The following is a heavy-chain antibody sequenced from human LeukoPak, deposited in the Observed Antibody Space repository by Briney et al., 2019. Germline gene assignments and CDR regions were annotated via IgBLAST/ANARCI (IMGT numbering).Heavy chain of an antibody. J-gene: IGHJ4*02. Sequence: GSLRLSCAASGFSFSSYGMNWVRQAPGKGLEWVSYISSSSSTIYYADSVKGRFTISRDNAKTSLFLQMNSLRIDDTAMYYCTRTVNSASDFWGQGTLVTVSS. CDR2: ISSSSSTI. CDR1: GFSFSSYG. V-gene: IGHV3-48*01. CDR3: TRTVNSASDF. D-gene: IGHD4-23*01.